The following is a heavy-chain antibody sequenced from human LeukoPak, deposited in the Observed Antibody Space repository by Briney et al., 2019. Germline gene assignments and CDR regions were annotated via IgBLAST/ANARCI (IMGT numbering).Heavy chain of an antibody. Sequence: SETPSLTCTVSGASISNFYWSWIRQPPGKSLEWIGYVLDSGVSHYNPSLKSRVTISVDTSKRQFYLKLNSVTAADTAVYYCARQGMGYARDFDYWGQGTLVNVFS. CDR1: GASISNFY. D-gene: IGHD5-12*01. J-gene: IGHJ4*02. CDR3: ARQGMGYARDFDY. V-gene: IGHV4-59*08. CDR2: VLDSGVS.